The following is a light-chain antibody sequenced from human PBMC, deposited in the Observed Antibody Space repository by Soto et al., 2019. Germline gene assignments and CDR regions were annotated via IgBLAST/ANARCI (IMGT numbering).Light chain of an antibody. CDR1: QSISSW. V-gene: IGKV1-5*01. J-gene: IGKJ1*01. CDR2: DAS. Sequence: DIQMTQSPSTLSASVGDRVTITCRASQSISSWLAWCQQKPGKAPKLLIYDASSLEGGVPSRFSGSGSGTEFTLTISSLQPDDFATYYCQQYNSYSWTFGQGTKVDIK. CDR3: QQYNSYSWT.